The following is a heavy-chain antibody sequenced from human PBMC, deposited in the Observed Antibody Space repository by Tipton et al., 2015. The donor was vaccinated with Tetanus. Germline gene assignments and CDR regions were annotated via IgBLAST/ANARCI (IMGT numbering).Heavy chain of an antibody. D-gene: IGHD3-3*01. CDR1: GFTFSSYA. J-gene: IGHJ4*02. CDR2: IGHEGTPK. CDR3: AKDFEWSFDY. V-gene: IGHV3-30*02. Sequence: LSLTCAASGFTFSSYAMHWVRQAPGLRLEWLAFIGHEGTPKLYAGSAKGRFTISRDYSKNTVFLDMSNLRAEDTALYYCAKDFEWSFDYWGQGTRVTVSS.